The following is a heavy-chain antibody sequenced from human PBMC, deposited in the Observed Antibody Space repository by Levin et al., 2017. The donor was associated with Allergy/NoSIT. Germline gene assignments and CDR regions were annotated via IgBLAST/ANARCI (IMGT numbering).Heavy chain of an antibody. J-gene: IGHJ4*02. Sequence: SVKVSCKASGGTFSSYAISWVRQAPGQGLEWMGGIIPIFGTANYAQKFQGRVTITADESTSTAYMELSSLRSEDTAVYYCARDYYGSGSFDYWGQGTLVTVSS. V-gene: IGHV1-69*13. CDR3: ARDYYGSGSFDY. CDR2: IIPIFGTA. D-gene: IGHD3-10*01. CDR1: GGTFSSYA.